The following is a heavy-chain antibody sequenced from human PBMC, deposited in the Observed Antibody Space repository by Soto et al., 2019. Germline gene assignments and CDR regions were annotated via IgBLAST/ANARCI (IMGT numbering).Heavy chain of an antibody. CDR3: AASKWRGWFAP. J-gene: IGHJ5*02. CDR2: ISAHHGNT. CDR1: GYTFTSYG. D-gene: IGHD2-8*01. V-gene: IGHV1-18*01. Sequence: QVQLVQSGAEVKKPGASVKVSCKASGYTFTSYGISWVRQAPEQGLEWMGWISAHHGNTNYAQNIQGRGTLIAATSTSTAYMELRSLRSYGTAVYYCAASKWRGWFAPWGQGSLVTVSS.